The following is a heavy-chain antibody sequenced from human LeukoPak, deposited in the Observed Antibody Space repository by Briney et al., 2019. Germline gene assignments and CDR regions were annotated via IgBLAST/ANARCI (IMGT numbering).Heavy chain of an antibody. Sequence: GASVKVSCKASGYTFTSYDINWVRQAPGQGLEWMGIINPSGGSTSYAQKFQGRVTMTRDTSTSTVYMELSSLRSEDTAVYYCAREGLGNWFDPWGQGTLVTVSS. CDR3: AREGLGNWFDP. CDR1: GYTFTSYD. V-gene: IGHV1-46*01. D-gene: IGHD3-16*01. CDR2: INPSGGST. J-gene: IGHJ5*02.